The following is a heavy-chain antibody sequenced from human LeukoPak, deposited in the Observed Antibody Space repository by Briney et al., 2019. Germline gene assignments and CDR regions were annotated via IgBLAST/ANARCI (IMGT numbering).Heavy chain of an antibody. CDR3: ARGKYCTSTSCSYYFDY. Sequence: SETLSLTXTVSVGSISGYYWSWIRQPAGKGLEWIGRIYTSGSTSYNPSLKSRVTMLIDTSKNELSLTLTSVTVADTAVYYCARGKYCTSTSCSYYFDYWGKGTLVTVSS. CDR1: VGSISGYY. D-gene: IGHD2-2*01. J-gene: IGHJ4*02. V-gene: IGHV4-4*07. CDR2: IYTSGST.